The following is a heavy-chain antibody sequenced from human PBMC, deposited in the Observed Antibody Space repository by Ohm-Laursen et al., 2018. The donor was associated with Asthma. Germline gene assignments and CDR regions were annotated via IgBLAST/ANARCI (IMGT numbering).Heavy chain of an antibody. J-gene: IGHJ4*02. D-gene: IGHD2-21*01. V-gene: IGHV1-69*13. CDR3: ARKAGSCITGNCYSLDF. CDR2: INSVFGTS. Sequence: ASVKVSCKSLGGTLGTSVIGWVRQAPGQGLEGLGGINSVFGTSTYAQKFHDRFTITADESTSTVYMTLSSLTSEDTAVYYCARKAGSCITGNCYSLDFWGQGTLVTVSS. CDR1: GGTLGTSV.